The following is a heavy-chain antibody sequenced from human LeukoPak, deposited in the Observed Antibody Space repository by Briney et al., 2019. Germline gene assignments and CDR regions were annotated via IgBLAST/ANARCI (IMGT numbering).Heavy chain of an antibody. V-gene: IGHV4-39*01. CDR2: IYYSGNT. Sequence: SETLSLTCTVSGGSISNSDYYWGWVRQPPGKGLEWIGSIYYSGNTYYTPSLKSRVTISVDTSKNQFSLRLSSVTAADTAVYFCMRHEEEDGYNAKPFDFWGQGTLVTVSS. D-gene: IGHD5-24*01. CDR3: MRHEEEDGYNAKPFDF. CDR1: GGSISNSDYY. J-gene: IGHJ4*02.